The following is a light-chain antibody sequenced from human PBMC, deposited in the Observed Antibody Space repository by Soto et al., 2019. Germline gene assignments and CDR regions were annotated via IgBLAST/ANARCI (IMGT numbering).Light chain of an antibody. CDR1: RXNIGSNN. Sequence: QSVLTQPPSASGTPGQRITISCSGSRXNIGSNNVNWYQQLPGTAPKLLMYTNNQRPSGVPDRFSGSRSGTSASLAISGLQSEDEADYYCAAWDDSLNGFVFGTGTKVTVL. V-gene: IGLV1-44*01. CDR2: TNN. CDR3: AAWDDSLNGFV. J-gene: IGLJ1*01.